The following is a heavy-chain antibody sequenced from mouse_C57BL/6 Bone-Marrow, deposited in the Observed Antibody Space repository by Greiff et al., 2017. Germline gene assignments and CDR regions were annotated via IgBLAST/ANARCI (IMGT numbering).Heavy chain of an antibody. V-gene: IGHV1-55*01. CDR1: GYTFTSYW. D-gene: IGHD1-1*01. Sequence: QVQLQQPGAELVKPGASVKMSCKASGYTFTSYWITWVKQRPGQGLEWIGDLYPGSGSTNYNEKFKSKATLTVDTSSSTAYMQLSSLTSEDSAVYYCARSGYYYGSSPWFAYWGQGTLVTVSA. J-gene: IGHJ3*01. CDR3: ARSGYYYGSSPWFAY. CDR2: LYPGSGST.